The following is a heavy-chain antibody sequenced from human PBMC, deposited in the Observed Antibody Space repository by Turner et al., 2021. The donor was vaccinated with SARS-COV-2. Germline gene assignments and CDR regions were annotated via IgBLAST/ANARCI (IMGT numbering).Heavy chain of an antibody. CDR3: ARDLGGLGGWLQFTPNYFDY. CDR1: GVTFSSYA. Sequence: EVQLLESGGGLVQPGGSLRLSCAASGVTFSSYAMSWVRQAPGKGLEWVSAISVSGGSTYYADSVKGRFTISRDNSKNTLYLQMNSLRAEDTAVYYCARDLGGLGGWLQFTPNYFDYWGQGTLVTVSS. J-gene: IGHJ4*02. V-gene: IGHV3-23*01. CDR2: ISVSGGST. D-gene: IGHD5-12*01.